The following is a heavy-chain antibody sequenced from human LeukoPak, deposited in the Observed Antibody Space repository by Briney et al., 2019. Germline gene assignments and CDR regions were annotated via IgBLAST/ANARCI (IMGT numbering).Heavy chain of an antibody. J-gene: IGHJ4*02. Sequence: GGSVRLSCAASGFIFSNYGTHWVRQAPGKGLEWVAFIQYNGTTKDYADSVKGRFTISRDNSKNTVSLQMNSLTAEDTALYYCAKDIRRGYNFGYDQFAYWGQGTLVTVSS. V-gene: IGHV3-30*02. CDR2: IQYNGTTK. D-gene: IGHD5-18*01. CDR1: GFIFSNYG. CDR3: AKDIRRGYNFGYDQFAY.